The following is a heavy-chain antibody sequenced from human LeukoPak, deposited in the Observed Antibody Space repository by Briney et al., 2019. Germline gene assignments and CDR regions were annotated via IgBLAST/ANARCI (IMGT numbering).Heavy chain of an antibody. CDR2: ISGSSRHK. J-gene: IGHJ4*02. CDR1: GFTFSSYT. CDR3: ARTANFAAGYYIDY. V-gene: IGHV3-21*01. Sequence: GGSLRLSCAASGFTFSSYTMNWVRQAPGKGLEWVSSISGSSRHKYYADSVKGRFTISRDNAKNSLYLQMNSLRAEDTAVYYCARTANFAAGYYIDYWGQGALVTVSS. D-gene: IGHD6-13*01.